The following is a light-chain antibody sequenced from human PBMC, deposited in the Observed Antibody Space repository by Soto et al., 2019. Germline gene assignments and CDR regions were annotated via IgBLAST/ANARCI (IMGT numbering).Light chain of an antibody. Sequence: EIVMTQSPATLSVSPGERATLSCRASQSVSSNLAWYQQKPGQAPRLLIYGASTRATGIPARFSASGSGTAFTLTISSLQSEDFAVYYCQQYRTFGQGTKVDIK. CDR3: QQYRT. CDR2: GAS. V-gene: IGKV3-15*01. J-gene: IGKJ1*01. CDR1: QSVSSN.